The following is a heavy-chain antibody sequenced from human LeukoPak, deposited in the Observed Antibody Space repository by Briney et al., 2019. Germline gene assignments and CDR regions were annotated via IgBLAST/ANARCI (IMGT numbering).Heavy chain of an antibody. D-gene: IGHD3-10*01. CDR3: AKDLTLLLWFGELPLDY. CDR1: GFTFSSYG. V-gene: IGHV3-30*02. J-gene: IGHJ4*02. Sequence: GGSLRLSCAASGFTFSSYGMHWVRQAPGKGLEWVAFIRYDGSNKYYADSVKGRFTISRDNSKNTLYLQMNSLRAEDTAVYYCAKDLTLLLWFGELPLDYWGQGTLVTVSS. CDR2: IRYDGSNK.